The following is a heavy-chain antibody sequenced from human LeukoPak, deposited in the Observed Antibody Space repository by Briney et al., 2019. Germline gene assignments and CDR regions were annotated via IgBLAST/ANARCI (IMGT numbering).Heavy chain of an antibody. CDR1: GYTFTSYD. CDR2: MNPNSGNT. J-gene: IGHJ4*02. CDR3: ARAPHAVRVTVLRGVVKSRTVDY. D-gene: IGHD3-10*01. Sequence: GASVKVSCKASGYTFTSYDINWVRQATGQGLEWMGWMNPNSGNTGYAQKFQGRVTMTRNTSISTAYMELSSLRSEDTAVYYCARAPHAVRVTVLRGVVKSRTVDYWGQGTLVTVSS. V-gene: IGHV1-8*01.